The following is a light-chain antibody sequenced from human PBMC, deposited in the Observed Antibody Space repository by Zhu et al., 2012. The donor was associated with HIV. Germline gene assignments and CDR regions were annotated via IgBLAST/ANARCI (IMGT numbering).Light chain of an antibody. CDR2: GAS. CDR3: QQRSNWPLT. J-gene: IGKJ4*01. Sequence: EIVMTQSPATLSVSPGERATLSCRASQSVSRNLAWYQQKPGQAPRLLIYGASIRATGIPARFSGSGSGTEFTLTISSLEPEDFALYYCQQRSNWPLTFGGGTKVEIK. CDR1: QSVSRN. V-gene: IGKV3D-15*01.